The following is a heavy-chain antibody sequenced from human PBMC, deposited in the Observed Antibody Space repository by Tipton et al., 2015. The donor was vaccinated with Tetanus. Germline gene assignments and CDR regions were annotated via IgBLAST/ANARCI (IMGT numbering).Heavy chain of an antibody. V-gene: IGHV3-48*02. D-gene: IGHD5-24*01. CDR3: ARDSTHCRDGYNDFDY. Sequence: SLRLSCAASGFTFTSYSMNWVRQAPGKGLEWVSYISYSSGTIYYADSVQGRFTIFRDNAKNSLYLQINSLRDEDTAVYYCARDSTHCRDGYNDFDYWGQGTLVTVSS. J-gene: IGHJ4*02. CDR1: GFTFTSYS. CDR2: ISYSSGTI.